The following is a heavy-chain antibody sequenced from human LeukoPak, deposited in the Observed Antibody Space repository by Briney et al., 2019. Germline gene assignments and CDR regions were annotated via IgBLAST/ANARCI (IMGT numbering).Heavy chain of an antibody. CDR2: IYYSGST. D-gene: IGHD5-24*01. J-gene: IGHJ4*02. V-gene: IGHV4-30-4*01. CDR3: ARERWLQQYFDY. Sequence: SETLSLTCTVSGGSISSGDYYWSWIRQPPGKGLEWIGYIYYSGSTYYNPSLKSRVTISVDTSKNQFSLKLSSVTAADTAVYYCARERWLQQYFDYWGQGTLVTVSS. CDR1: GGSISSGDYY.